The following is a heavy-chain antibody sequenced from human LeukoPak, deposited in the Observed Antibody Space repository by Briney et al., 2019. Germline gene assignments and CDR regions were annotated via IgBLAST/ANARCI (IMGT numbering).Heavy chain of an antibody. CDR3: AKEAVNYYDSSGYFDDAFDI. J-gene: IGHJ3*02. CDR1: GFTLSNYW. D-gene: IGHD3-22*01. Sequence: TGGSLRLSCVASGFTLSNYWMHWVRQAPGKGLEWVADIKEDGSQTYYVDSVKGRFTISRDNSKNTLYLQMNSLRAEDTAVYYCAKEAVNYYDSSGYFDDAFDIWGQGTMVTVSS. V-gene: IGHV3-7*01. CDR2: IKEDGSQT.